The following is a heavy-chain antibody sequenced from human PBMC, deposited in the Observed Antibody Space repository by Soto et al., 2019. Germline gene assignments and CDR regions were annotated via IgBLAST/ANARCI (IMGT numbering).Heavy chain of an antibody. D-gene: IGHD1-26*01. J-gene: IGHJ6*02. Sequence: PVGSLRLSCAASGFTFSSYAMSWVRQAPGKGLEWVSAISGSGGSTYYADSVKGRFTISRDNSKNTLYLQMNSLRAEDTAVYYCAKDSPERYSGSYSNVYYYYYGMDVWGQGTTVTVSS. CDR2: ISGSGGST. V-gene: IGHV3-23*01. CDR1: GFTFSSYA. CDR3: AKDSPERYSGSYSNVYYYYYGMDV.